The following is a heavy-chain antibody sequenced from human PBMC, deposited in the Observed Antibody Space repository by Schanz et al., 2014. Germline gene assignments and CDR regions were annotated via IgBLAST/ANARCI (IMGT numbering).Heavy chain of an antibody. D-gene: IGHD6-13*01. CDR3: ARAAGPVDY. Sequence: QVQLQESGPGLVKPSETLSLTCTVSSASIRTYYWSWIRQPPGKGLEWIGYIYYSGSTYYNPSLKSRVTISVDTPKNQFSLMLGSVTAADTAVYYCARAAGPVDYWGQGTLVTVSS. CDR2: IYYSGST. J-gene: IGHJ4*02. V-gene: IGHV4-59*12. CDR1: SASIRTYY.